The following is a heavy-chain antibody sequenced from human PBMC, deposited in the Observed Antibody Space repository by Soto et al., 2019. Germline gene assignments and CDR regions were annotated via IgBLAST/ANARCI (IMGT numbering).Heavy chain of an antibody. J-gene: IGHJ6*02. D-gene: IGHD3-3*02. Sequence: GGSLRLSCAASGFTFSSYAMHWVRQAPGKGLEWVAVISYDGSNKYYADSVEGRFTISRDNSKNTLYLQMNSLRAEDTAVYYCAREQHFWSGYYPANYYYYGMDVWGQGTTVTVSS. CDR2: ISYDGSNK. V-gene: IGHV3-30-3*01. CDR1: GFTFSSYA. CDR3: AREQHFWSGYYPANYYYYGMDV.